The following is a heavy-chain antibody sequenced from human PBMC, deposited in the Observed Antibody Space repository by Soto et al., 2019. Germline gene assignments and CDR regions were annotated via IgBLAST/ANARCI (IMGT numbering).Heavy chain of an antibody. CDR1: GGSISSYY. CDR2: LDYSGTT. CDR3: ARDSFPPYSSSSKGFDY. J-gene: IGHJ4*02. Sequence: PSETLSLTCTVSGGSISSYYWNWIRQSPGKGLEWIASLDYSGTTNYNPSLKSRITTSVGPSKKQFSLKMRSVTAADTAVYYCARDSFPPYSSSSKGFDYWGQGSLVTVSS. D-gene: IGHD6-6*01. V-gene: IGHV4-59*01.